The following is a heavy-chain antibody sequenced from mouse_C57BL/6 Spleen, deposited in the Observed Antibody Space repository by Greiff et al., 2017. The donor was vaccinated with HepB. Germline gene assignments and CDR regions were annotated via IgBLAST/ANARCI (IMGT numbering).Heavy chain of an antibody. J-gene: IGHJ2*01. V-gene: IGHV14-4*01. CDR3: TTAQATYFDY. Sequence: VQLKESGAELVRPGASVKLSCTASGFNIKDDYMHWVKQRPEQGLEWIGWIDPENGDTEYASKFQGKATITADTSSNTAYLQLSSLTSEDTAVYYCTTAQATYFDYWGQGTTLTVSS. CDR1: GFNIKDDY. D-gene: IGHD3-2*02. CDR2: IDPENGDT.